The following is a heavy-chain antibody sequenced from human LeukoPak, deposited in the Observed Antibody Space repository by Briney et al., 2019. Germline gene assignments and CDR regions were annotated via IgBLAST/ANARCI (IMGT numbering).Heavy chain of an antibody. CDR1: GFSLRTRGVG. CDR3: ARGYCSSTSCYTFDI. CDR2: IYWNDDK. V-gene: IGHV2-5*01. J-gene: IGHJ3*02. D-gene: IGHD2-2*02. Sequence: SGPTLVNPTQTLTLTCTFSGFSLRTRGVGVGWIRQPPGKALEWLALIYWNDDKRDSPSLKSRLTITKDTSKNQVVLTMTNMDPVDTATYYCARGYCSSTSCYTFDIWGQGTMVTVSS.